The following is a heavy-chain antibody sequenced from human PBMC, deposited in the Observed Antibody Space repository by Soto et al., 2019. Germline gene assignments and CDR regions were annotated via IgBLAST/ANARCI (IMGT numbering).Heavy chain of an antibody. J-gene: IGHJ4*02. CDR1: GFTFDDYA. V-gene: IGHV3-9*01. Sequence: GGSLRLSCAASGFTFDDYAMHWVRQAPGKGLEWVSGISWNSGSIGYADSVKGRFTISRDNAKNSLYLQMNSLRAEDTALYYCAKGSLSSGWYYFDYWGQGTLVTVSS. D-gene: IGHD6-19*01. CDR2: ISWNSGSI. CDR3: AKGSLSSGWYYFDY.